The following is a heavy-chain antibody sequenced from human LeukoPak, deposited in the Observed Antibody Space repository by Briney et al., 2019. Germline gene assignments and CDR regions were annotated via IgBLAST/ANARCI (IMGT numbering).Heavy chain of an antibody. CDR2: ISGSGGST. Sequence: GSLRLSCAASGFTFSSYAMSWVRQAPGKGLEWVSAISGSGGSTYYADSVKGRFTISRDNSKNTLYLQMNSLRAEDTAVYYCAKDTFKWGSSWYWDYWGQGTLVTVSS. V-gene: IGHV3-23*01. J-gene: IGHJ4*02. D-gene: IGHD6-13*01. CDR3: AKDTFKWGSSWYWDY. CDR1: GFTFSSYA.